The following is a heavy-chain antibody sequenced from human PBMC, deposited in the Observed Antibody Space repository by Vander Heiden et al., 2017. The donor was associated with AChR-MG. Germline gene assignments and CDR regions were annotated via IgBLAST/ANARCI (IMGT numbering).Heavy chain of an antibody. CDR3: AIDYWHYFDY. V-gene: IGHV3-33*01. CDR2: IWYDGSNK. D-gene: IGHD2-15*01. Sequence: QVQLVESGGVVVQPGRSLRLSFPASGFPFSCYGMHGVRQAPGKGLEWVAVIWYDGSNKYDADSVKGRFTISRDNSKNTLYLQMKSLRAEDTAVYYCAIDYWHYFDYWVQGTLVTDSS. CDR1: GFPFSCYG. J-gene: IGHJ4*02.